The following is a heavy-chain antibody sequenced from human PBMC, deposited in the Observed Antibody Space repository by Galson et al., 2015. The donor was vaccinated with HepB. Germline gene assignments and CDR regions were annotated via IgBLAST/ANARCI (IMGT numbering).Heavy chain of an antibody. CDR1: GGTFSSYT. CDR3: AIGANDSSGYWGIYYFDY. J-gene: IGHJ4*02. CDR2: IFPIFGTA. V-gene: IGHV1-69*13. Sequence: SVKVSCKASGGTFSSYTISWVRQAPGQGLEWMGGIFPIFGTANYAQKFQGRVTITADESTSTAYMELSSLRSEDTAVYYCAIGANDSSGYWGIYYFDYWGQGTLVTVSS. D-gene: IGHD3-22*01.